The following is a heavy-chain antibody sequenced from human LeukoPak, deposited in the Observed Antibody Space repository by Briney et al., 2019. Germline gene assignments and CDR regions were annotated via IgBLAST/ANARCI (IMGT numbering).Heavy chain of an antibody. Sequence: AGSLRLSCAASGFTFSNYAMSWVRQASGKGLEWVSGISGSGGGTYYANSVKGRFTISRDNSKNTLFLQMNSLRAEDTAVYYCAKAGSGWYNFDYWGQGTLVTV. J-gene: IGHJ4*02. CDR1: GFTFSNYA. V-gene: IGHV3-23*01. D-gene: IGHD6-19*01. CDR3: AKAGSGWYNFDY. CDR2: ISGSGGGT.